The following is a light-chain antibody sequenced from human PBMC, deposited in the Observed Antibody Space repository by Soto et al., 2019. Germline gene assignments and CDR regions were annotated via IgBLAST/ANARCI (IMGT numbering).Light chain of an antibody. CDR3: QQSYSTPRLT. Sequence: IQMTQSPSSLSASVGGRVPITCRASQSISSFLNWYQQKPGKAPKLLIYAASSLQSGVPSRFSGSGSGTDFTLTISSLQPEDFATYYCQQSYSTPRLTFGGGTKVDIK. V-gene: IGKV1-39*01. J-gene: IGKJ4*01. CDR2: AAS. CDR1: QSISSF.